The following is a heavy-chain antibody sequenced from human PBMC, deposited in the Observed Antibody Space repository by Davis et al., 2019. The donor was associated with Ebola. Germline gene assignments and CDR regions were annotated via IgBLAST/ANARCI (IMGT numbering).Heavy chain of an antibody. CDR2: ISSSGSTI. Sequence: GGSLRLSCAASGFTFSSYEMNWVRQAPGKGLEWVSYISSSGSTIYYADSVKGRFTISRDNAKNSLYLQMNSLRAEDTAVYYCARERIVVVPAAIWSYGMDVWGQGTTVTVSS. D-gene: IGHD2-2*01. J-gene: IGHJ6*02. V-gene: IGHV3-48*03. CDR1: GFTFSSYE. CDR3: ARERIVVVPAAIWSYGMDV.